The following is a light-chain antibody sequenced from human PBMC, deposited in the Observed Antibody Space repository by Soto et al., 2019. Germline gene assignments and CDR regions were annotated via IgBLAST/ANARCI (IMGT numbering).Light chain of an antibody. CDR1: QTVTRSN. Sequence: VFTHSPDTLSVAPGGRSRISCRASQTVTRSNLAWYQQKPGQSPRLLIYGASTRATGIPARFSGSGSGTEFTLTISSLQSEDFAVYYCQQYNNWPPWTFGQGTKV. CDR2: GAS. CDR3: QQYNNWPPWT. J-gene: IGKJ1*01. V-gene: IGKV3-15*01.